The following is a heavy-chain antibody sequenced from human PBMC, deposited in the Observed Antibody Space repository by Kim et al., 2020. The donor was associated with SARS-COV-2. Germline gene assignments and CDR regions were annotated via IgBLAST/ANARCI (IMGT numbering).Heavy chain of an antibody. V-gene: IGHV7-4-1*02. Sequence: ASVKVSCKASGYTFTSYAMNWVRQAPGQGLEWMGWINTNTGNPTYAQGFTGRFVFSLDTSVSTAYLQISSLKAEDTAVYYCARVPNCSGGSCYSFDPPYYYYGMDVWGQGTTVTVSS. CDR1: GYTFTSYA. J-gene: IGHJ6*02. CDR3: ARVPNCSGGSCYSFDPPYYYYGMDV. CDR2: INTNTGNP. D-gene: IGHD2-15*01.